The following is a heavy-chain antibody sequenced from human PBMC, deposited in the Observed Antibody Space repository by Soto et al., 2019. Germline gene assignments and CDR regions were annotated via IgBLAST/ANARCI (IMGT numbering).Heavy chain of an antibody. J-gene: IGHJ4*02. CDR1: GGSISSSSYY. Sequence: SETLSLTCTVSGGSISSSSYYWGWIRQPPGKGLEWIGTIYYSGSTYYNPSLKSRVTISVDTSKNQFSLKLSSVTAADTAVYYCARSRPVLRYFDWLLSPFDYWGQGTLVTVS. CDR2: IYYSGST. D-gene: IGHD3-9*01. CDR3: ARSRPVLRYFDWLLSPFDY. V-gene: IGHV4-39*01.